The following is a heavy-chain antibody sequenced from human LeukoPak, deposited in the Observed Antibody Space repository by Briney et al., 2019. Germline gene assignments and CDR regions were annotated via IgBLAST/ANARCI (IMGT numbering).Heavy chain of an antibody. CDR1: GFTFSRYW. Sequence: GGSLRLSCAASGFTFSRYWMYWVRQAPGQGLLWVSNINIDGSSATYADSVRGRFTISRDNAKNTLYLLMTSLRADDTAVYYCARGRDLDYWGQGTLATVSA. CDR2: INIDGSSA. V-gene: IGHV3-74*01. CDR3: ARGRDLDY. J-gene: IGHJ4*02.